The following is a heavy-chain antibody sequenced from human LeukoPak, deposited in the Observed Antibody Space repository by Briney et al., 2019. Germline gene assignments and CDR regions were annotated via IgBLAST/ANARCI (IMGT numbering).Heavy chain of an antibody. CDR2: ISSSSSYI. V-gene: IGHV3-21*01. CDR1: GFTFSSYS. J-gene: IGHJ4*02. Sequence: PGGSLRLSCAASGFTFSSYSMNWVGQAPGKGLEWVSSISSSSSYIYYADSVKGRFTISRDNAKNSLYLQMNSLRAEDTAVYYCARMGEQQLVLDYWGQGTLVTVSS. CDR3: ARMGEQQLVLDY. D-gene: IGHD6-13*01.